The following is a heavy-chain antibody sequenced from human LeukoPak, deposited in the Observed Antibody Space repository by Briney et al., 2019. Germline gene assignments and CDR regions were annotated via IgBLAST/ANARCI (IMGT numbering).Heavy chain of an antibody. CDR3: ARHGAPYYYDSNTWFDP. V-gene: IGHV4-4*09. Sequence: PSETLSLTCIVSGSSISTYYWSWIRQSPGKGLEWIGYIYSSGSTNYNPSLKRRVIISVDTSKNQLSLKLSSVTAADTAVYYCARHGAPYYYDSNTWFDPWGQGTLVTVSS. CDR2: IYSSGST. J-gene: IGHJ5*02. D-gene: IGHD3-22*01. CDR1: GSSISTYY.